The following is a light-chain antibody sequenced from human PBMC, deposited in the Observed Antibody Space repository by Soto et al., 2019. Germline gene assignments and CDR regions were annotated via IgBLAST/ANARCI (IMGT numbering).Light chain of an antibody. CDR1: QGISNY. CDR2: AAS. Sequence: DIQMTQSPSSVSASVGDRVTITCRASQGISNYLAWYQQKPGRVPTLLISAASTLQSGVPSRFSGGGSGTDFTLTITSLQPEDVATYYCQRYNDGSTFGQGTKVEI. J-gene: IGKJ1*01. V-gene: IGKV1-27*01. CDR3: QRYNDGST.